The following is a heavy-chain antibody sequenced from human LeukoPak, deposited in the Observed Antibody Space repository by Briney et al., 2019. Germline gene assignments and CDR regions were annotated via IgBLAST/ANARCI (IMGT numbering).Heavy chain of an antibody. Sequence: GGSLRLSCTASGFPFSRDSMHWVRQCPGKGLEWLSRISPDGTTTNYADSVKGRFSISRDNPRNILYLQMNSLRDEDTAVYYCASDVAYKFDYWGQGTLVTFSS. V-gene: IGHV3-74*01. D-gene: IGHD5-24*01. CDR2: ISPDGTTT. CDR1: GFPFSRDS. CDR3: ASDVAYKFDY. J-gene: IGHJ4*02.